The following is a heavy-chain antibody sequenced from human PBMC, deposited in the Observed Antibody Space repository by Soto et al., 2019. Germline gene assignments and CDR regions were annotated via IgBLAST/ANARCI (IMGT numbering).Heavy chain of an antibody. CDR2: IKFDGSEK. CDR1: GFTFSAYW. CDR3: VKDGGYCSSTTCYSPRNHYFDS. D-gene: IGHD2-2*01. J-gene: IGHJ4*02. V-gene: IGHV3-7*03. Sequence: AGGSPRLSCAASGFTFSAYWMSWVRQAPWKGPEWVANIKFDGSEKQYVDSVKGRFSISRDNSRNSLFLQMNSLRAGDTAVYYCVKDGGYCSSTTCYSPRNHYFDSWGQGTLVTVSS.